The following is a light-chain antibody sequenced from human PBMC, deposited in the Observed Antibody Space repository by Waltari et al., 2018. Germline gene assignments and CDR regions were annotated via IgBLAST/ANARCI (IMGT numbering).Light chain of an antibody. J-gene: IGKJ4*01. CDR3: QQYDNVPR. CDR2: GTS. V-gene: IGKV3-15*01. Sequence: EVVMTQSPATLSVSPGERATLSCRASQIVSTDLAWYQQRPGQGPRLLIYGTSTRATGVPARFSGSGSGTEFTLTISSLQSEDFATYYCQQYDNVPRFGGGTKVEIK. CDR1: QIVSTD.